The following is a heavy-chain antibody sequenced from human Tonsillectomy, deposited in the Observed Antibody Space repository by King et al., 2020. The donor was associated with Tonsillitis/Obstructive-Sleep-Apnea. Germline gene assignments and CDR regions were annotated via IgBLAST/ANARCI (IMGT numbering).Heavy chain of an antibody. CDR2: LYYSGST. J-gene: IGHJ3*01. V-gene: IGHV4-59*08. Sequence: VQLQESGPGLVKPSETLSLTCTVSGVSISSYYWSWIRQPPGKGLEWIGYLYYSGSTNYNPSLKSRVTISVDTSKNQFSLKLSSVTAADTAVYSCARAYYDILTGYLDDAFDVWGQGTMVTVSS. CDR1: GVSISSYY. CDR3: ARAYYDILTGYLDDAFDV. D-gene: IGHD3-9*01.